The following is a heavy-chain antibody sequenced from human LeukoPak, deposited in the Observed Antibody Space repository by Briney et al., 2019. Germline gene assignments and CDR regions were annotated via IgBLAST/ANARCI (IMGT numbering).Heavy chain of an antibody. CDR1: VGSISSYY. CDR2: IYTSGST. J-gene: IGHJ4*02. Sequence: SETLSLTCTVSVGSISSYYWSWIRQPAGKGLEWIGRIYTSGSTNYNPSLKSRVTISVDTSKNQFSLKLSSVTAADTAVYYCARGVGDFWSGYYTFDCWGQGTLVTVSS. CDR3: ARGVGDFWSGYYTFDC. V-gene: IGHV4-4*07. D-gene: IGHD3-3*01.